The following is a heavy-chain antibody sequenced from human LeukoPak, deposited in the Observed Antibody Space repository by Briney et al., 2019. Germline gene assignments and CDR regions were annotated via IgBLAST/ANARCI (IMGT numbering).Heavy chain of an antibody. CDR2: ISSSSSTI. V-gene: IGHV3-48*02. D-gene: IGHD3-22*01. CDR3: TRHSLGYYSLFDS. Sequence: PGGSLRLSCAASGFTFSSYSMNWVRQAPGKGLEWVSYISSSSSTIYYADSVKGRFTISRDNAKNSLYLQMNSLRDEDTAVYYCTRHSLGYYSLFDSWGQGTLVTVSS. CDR1: GFTFSSYS. J-gene: IGHJ4*02.